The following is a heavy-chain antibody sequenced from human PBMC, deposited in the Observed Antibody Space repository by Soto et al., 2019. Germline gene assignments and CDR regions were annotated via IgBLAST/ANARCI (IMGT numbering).Heavy chain of an antibody. V-gene: IGHV3-11*01. J-gene: IGHJ6*02. CDR2: ISSSGSTI. CDR3: ARLVTATRNYYYGMDV. D-gene: IGHD1-20*01. CDR1: GFTFRDYY. Sequence: GGSLRLSCAASGFTFRDYYMTWIRQAPGNGLEWLSYISSSGSTIYYADSVKGRFTISRDNAKNSLFLQMNSLRAEDTAVYYCARLVTATRNYYYGMDVWGQGTTVTVSS.